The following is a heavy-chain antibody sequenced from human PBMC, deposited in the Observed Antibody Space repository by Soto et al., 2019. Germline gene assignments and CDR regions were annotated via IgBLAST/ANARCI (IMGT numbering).Heavy chain of an antibody. CDR2: ISASGDST. D-gene: IGHD1-26*01. J-gene: IGHJ4*02. Sequence: PGGSLRLSCAASGFTFSSYAMSWVRLFPGKGLEWVSAISASGDSTYYAESVKGRFSISRDNSRNMVYLQMNSLRAEDTAVYHCAKDWTRNSGDYDFFDYWGQGARVTVSS. V-gene: IGHV3-23*01. CDR3: AKDWTRNSGDYDFFDY. CDR1: GFTFSSYA.